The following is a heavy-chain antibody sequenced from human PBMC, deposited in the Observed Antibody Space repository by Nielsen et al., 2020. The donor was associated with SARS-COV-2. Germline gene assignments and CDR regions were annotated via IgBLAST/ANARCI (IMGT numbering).Heavy chain of an antibody. D-gene: IGHD2-21*02. CDR2: ITYDGSDK. CDR3: ARVGDFINNLGY. V-gene: IGHV3-30*04. CDR1: GFTFNNYA. J-gene: IGHJ4*02. Sequence: GESLKISCAASGFTFNNYALYWVRQVPGKGLEWVAVITYDGSDKFYADSVKGRFTISRDYSKNTLWLQMNSLTAEDTAVYYCARVGDFINNLGYWGQGTQVTVSS.